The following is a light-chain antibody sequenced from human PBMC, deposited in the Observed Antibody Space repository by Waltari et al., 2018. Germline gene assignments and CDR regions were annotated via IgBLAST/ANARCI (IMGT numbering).Light chain of an antibody. CDR2: EVT. CDR1: SSDVGHYNL. Sequence: QSGLAQPASASGSPGQSIPITCTGTSSDVGHYNLVSWYQQRPGKAHTLLIYEVTKRAPGTSDRFSASKSGNTASLSISGLQAQEDEADYYCCSYVGLGTYVFGTGTKVTV. V-gene: IGLV2-23*02. CDR3: CSYVGLGTYV. J-gene: IGLJ1*01.